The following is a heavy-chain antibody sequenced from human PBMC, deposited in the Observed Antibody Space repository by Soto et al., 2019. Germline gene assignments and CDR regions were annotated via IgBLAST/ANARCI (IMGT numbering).Heavy chain of an antibody. CDR3: ASISAAGKYYYVLAV. J-gene: IGHJ6*02. CDR1: GYSFTSYW. D-gene: IGHD6-13*01. CDR2: IYPGDSDT. Sequence: GESLKISCKGSGYSFTSYWIGWVRQMPGEGLEWMGVIYPGDSDTRYSPSFQGQVTISADKSISTAYLQWSSLKASDTAMYYCASISAAGKYYYVLAVCGQGTTVTVSS. V-gene: IGHV5-51*01.